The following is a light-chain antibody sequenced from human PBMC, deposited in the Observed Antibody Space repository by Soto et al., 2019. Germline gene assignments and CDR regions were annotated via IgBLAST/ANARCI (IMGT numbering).Light chain of an antibody. CDR3: CSYTTSSTLV. CDR1: SSDVGAYDY. CDR2: EVS. Sequence: QSALTQPASVSGSPGQSLTISCTGTSSDVGAYDYVSWYQQHPGKAPKLMIFEVSDRPSGVSNRFSGSKSGNTASLTISGLQAEDEAEYYCCSYTTSSTLVFGGGTQLTVL. J-gene: IGLJ2*01. V-gene: IGLV2-14*01.